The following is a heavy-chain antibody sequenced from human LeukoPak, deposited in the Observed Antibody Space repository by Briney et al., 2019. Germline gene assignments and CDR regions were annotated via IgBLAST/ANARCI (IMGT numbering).Heavy chain of an antibody. CDR1: GGSISSGGYY. D-gene: IGHD3-10*01. V-gene: IGHV4-31*03. Sequence: NHSETLSLTCTVSGGSISSGGYYWSWIRQHPGKGLEWIGYIYYSGSTYHNPSLKSRVTISVDTSKNQFSLKLSSVTAADTAVYYCARGLGLWFGELLFYFDYWGQGTLVTVSS. CDR3: ARGLGLWFGELLFYFDY. CDR2: IYYSGST. J-gene: IGHJ4*02.